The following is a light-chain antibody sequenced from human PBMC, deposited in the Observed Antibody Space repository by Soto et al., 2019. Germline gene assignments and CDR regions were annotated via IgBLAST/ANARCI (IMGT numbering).Light chain of an antibody. CDR1: QSVSSSY. J-gene: IGKJ1*01. CDR3: QQYGSSPPT. Sequence: EIVLTQSPGALSLSSGERATLSCRASQSVSSSYLAWYQQKPGQAPRLLIYGASSRATGIPDRFSGSGSGTDFTLTISRLEPEDFAVYYCQQYGSSPPTFGQGTKGDI. CDR2: GAS. V-gene: IGKV3-20*01.